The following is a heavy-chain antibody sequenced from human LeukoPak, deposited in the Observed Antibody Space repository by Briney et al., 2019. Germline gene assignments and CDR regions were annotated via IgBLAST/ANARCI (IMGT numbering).Heavy chain of an antibody. D-gene: IGHD6-19*01. CDR1: GFTFRNYD. J-gene: IGHJ4*02. V-gene: IGHV3-48*01. CDR2: ISSSSSTI. Sequence: PGGSLRLSCAASGFTFRNYDMHWVRQAPGKGLEWVSYISSSSSTIYYADSVKGRFTISRDNAKNSLYLQMNSLRAEDTAVYYCARAIGSEVAGIFYFDYWGQGTLVTVSS. CDR3: ARAIGSEVAGIFYFDY.